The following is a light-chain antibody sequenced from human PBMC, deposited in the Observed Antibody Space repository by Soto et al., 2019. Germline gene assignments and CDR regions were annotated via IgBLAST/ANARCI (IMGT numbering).Light chain of an antibody. J-gene: IGLJ2*01. V-gene: IGLV2-23*02. CDR2: EVT. Sequence: QSAMTQPASVSGSPGRSITISCTGTSSDVGSYNLVSWYQQHPGKAPKLMIYEVTKRPSGVSNRFSGSKSGNTASLTISGLQAEDEAEYYCCSYVGSSTVVFGGGTKVTVL. CDR3: CSYVGSSTVV. CDR1: SSDVGSYNL.